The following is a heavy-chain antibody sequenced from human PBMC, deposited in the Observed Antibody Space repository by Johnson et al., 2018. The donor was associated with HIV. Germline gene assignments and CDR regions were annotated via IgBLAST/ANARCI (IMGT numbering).Heavy chain of an antibody. Sequence: VQLVESGGGLVKPGGSLRLSCAVSGFTFSDYYMSWVRQAPGKGLEWVSAISGSGGSTYYADSVKGRFTISRDNSKNTLYLQMNSLTTEDTAVYYCTTYATMITMYVEIKGGAFDIWGQGTMVTVSS. D-gene: IGHD3-16*01. CDR1: GFTFSDYY. CDR3: TTYATMITMYVEIKGGAFDI. V-gene: IGHV3-23*04. J-gene: IGHJ3*02. CDR2: ISGSGGST.